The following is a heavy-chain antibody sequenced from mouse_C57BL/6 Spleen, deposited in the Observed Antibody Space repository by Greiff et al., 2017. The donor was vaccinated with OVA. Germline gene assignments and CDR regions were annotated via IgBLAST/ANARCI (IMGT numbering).Heavy chain of an antibody. Sequence: QVQLQQSGAELARPGASVKLSCKASGYTFTSYGISWVKQRTGQGLEWIGEIYPRSGNTYYNEKFKGKATLTADKSSSTAYMELRSLTSEDSAVYFCAREDHYGNYVYYFDYWGQGTTLTVSS. CDR3: AREDHYGNYVYYFDY. CDR2: IYPRSGNT. V-gene: IGHV1-81*01. CDR1: GYTFTSYG. J-gene: IGHJ2*01. D-gene: IGHD2-1*01.